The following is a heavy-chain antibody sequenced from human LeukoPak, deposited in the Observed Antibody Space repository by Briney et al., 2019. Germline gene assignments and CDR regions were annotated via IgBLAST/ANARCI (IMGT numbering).Heavy chain of an antibody. CDR2: IYYSGST. J-gene: IGHJ4*02. CDR3: ARGSIVLWGFDY. CDR1: GGSISSSSYY. D-gene: IGHD2-8*01. Sequence: QASETLSLTCTVSGGSISSSSYYWGWIRQPPGKGLEWIGSIYYSGSTYYNPSLKSRVTISVDTSKNQFSLKLSSVTAADTAVYYCARGSIVLWGFDYWGQGTLVTVSS. V-gene: IGHV4-39*07.